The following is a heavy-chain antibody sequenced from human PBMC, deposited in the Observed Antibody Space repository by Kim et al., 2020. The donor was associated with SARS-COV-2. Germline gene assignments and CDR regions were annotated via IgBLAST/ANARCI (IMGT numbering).Heavy chain of an antibody. J-gene: IGHJ4*02. V-gene: IGHV4-34*01. CDR3: ARGPYVFGYYGSGSYANFDY. Sequence: SETLSLTCAVYGGSFSGYYWSWIRQPPGKGLEWIGEINHSGSTNYNPSLKSRVTISVDTSKNQFSLKLSSVTAADTAVYYCARGPYVFGYYGSGSYANFDYWGQGTLVTVSS. D-gene: IGHD3-10*01. CDR1: GGSFSGYY. CDR2: INHSGST.